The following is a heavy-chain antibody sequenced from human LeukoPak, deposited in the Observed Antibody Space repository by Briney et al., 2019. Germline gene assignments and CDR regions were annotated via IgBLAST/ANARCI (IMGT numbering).Heavy chain of an antibody. CDR2: IWYDGSNK. Sequence: GGSLRLSCAASGFTFSSYGMHWVRQAPGKGLEWVAVIWYDGSNKYYADSVKGRFTISRDNAKNSLYLQMNSLRAEDTALYYCAKGPYGDYVYFDYWGQGTLVTVSS. J-gene: IGHJ4*02. CDR3: AKGPYGDYVYFDY. D-gene: IGHD4-17*01. CDR1: GFTFSSYG. V-gene: IGHV3-33*03.